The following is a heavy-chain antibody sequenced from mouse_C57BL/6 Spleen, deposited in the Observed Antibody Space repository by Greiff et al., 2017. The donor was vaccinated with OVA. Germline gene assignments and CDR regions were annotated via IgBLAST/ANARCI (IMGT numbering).Heavy chain of an antibody. Sequence: EVMLVESGGGLVQPGGSLSLSCAASGFTFTDYYMSWVRQPPGKALEWLCFIRNKANGYTTEYSASVKGRFTISRDNSQSILYLQMNALRAEDSATYYCARYYYGSSSFDYWGQGTTLTVSS. CDR3: ARYYYGSSSFDY. V-gene: IGHV7-3*01. J-gene: IGHJ2*01. CDR2: IRNKANGYTT. D-gene: IGHD1-1*01. CDR1: GFTFTDYY.